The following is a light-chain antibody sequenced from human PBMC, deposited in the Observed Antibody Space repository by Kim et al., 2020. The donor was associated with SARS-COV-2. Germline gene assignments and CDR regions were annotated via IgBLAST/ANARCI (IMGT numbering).Light chain of an antibody. J-gene: IGLJ2*01. V-gene: IGLV3-21*04. CDR2: YDG. Sequence: APGKTARITCGGNNIGSTSVDWYPQKPGQDTVLVIYYDGERTSGIPERFSGSNSGQTATLTISRVEGGDEADSYCQVWDSSSDHVVFGGGTRLTVL. CDR3: QVWDSSSDHVV. CDR1: NIGSTS.